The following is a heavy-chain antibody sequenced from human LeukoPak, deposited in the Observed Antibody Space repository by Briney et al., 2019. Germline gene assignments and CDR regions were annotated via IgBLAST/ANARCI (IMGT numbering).Heavy chain of an antibody. D-gene: IGHD3-22*01. Sequence: SETLSLTCAVSGGSISSGGYSWSWIRQPPGKGLEWIGYIYHSGSTYYNPSLKSRVTISVDRSKNQFSLKLSSVTAADTAVYYCARVFYYDSSAGAFDIWGQGTMVTVFS. CDR3: ARVFYYDSSAGAFDI. CDR1: GGSISSGGYS. V-gene: IGHV4-30-2*01. CDR2: IYHSGST. J-gene: IGHJ3*02.